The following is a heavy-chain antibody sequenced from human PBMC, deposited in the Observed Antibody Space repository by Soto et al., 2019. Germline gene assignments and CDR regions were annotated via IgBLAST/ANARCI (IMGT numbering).Heavy chain of an antibody. D-gene: IGHD2-2*01. Sequence: QVQLVEFGGGVVQPGRSLRLSCAASRFTFSNYAMHWVRQAPGKGLQWVALISFDGSTKYYADSVKGRFTISRDNSKNTLYLQMNSLRAEYTAVYYCARSPGYCSTTRCYGRDFAMDVWGQGTTVTVSS. J-gene: IGHJ6*02. V-gene: IGHV3-30-3*01. CDR1: RFTFSNYA. CDR3: ARSPGYCSTTRCYGRDFAMDV. CDR2: ISFDGSTK.